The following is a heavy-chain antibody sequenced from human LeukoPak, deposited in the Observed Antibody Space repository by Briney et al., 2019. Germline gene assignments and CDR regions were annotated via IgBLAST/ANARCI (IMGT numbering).Heavy chain of an antibody. D-gene: IGHD3-22*01. Sequence: PGGSLRLSCAASGFTVSSNYMSWVRQAPGKGLEWVSVIYSGGSTYYADSVKGRFTISRDNSKNTLYLQMNSLRAEDTAVYYCARESRYDSSGYYFRIHQNNAFDIWGQGTMVTVSS. CDR3: ARESRYDSSGYYFRIHQNNAFDI. V-gene: IGHV3-66*01. CDR2: IYSGGST. J-gene: IGHJ3*02. CDR1: GFTVSSNY.